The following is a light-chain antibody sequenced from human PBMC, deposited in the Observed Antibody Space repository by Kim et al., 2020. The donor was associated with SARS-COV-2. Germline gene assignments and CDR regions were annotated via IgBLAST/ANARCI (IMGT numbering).Light chain of an antibody. CDR1: SRSRGVNTY. CDR2: DDH. Sequence: TISCTGNSRSRGVNTYVWWKQQHTRAAPHVIFYDDHRRPGGVSGRFSGTKAGGASLVTIAGQQAEDEDDYCGSCYASRNALVFGGGTQLTVL. V-gene: IGLV2-14*03. J-gene: IGLJ3*02. CDR3: SCYASRNALV.